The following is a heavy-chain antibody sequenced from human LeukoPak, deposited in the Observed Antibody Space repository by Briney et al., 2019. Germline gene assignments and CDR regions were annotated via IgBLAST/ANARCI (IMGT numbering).Heavy chain of an antibody. CDR1: GFTFSSYA. CDR3: ARDRVIVVVPAAIYYGMDV. CDR2: ISYDGSNK. J-gene: IGHJ6*02. V-gene: IGHV3-30-3*01. Sequence: GGSLRLSCAASGFTFSSYAMHWVRQAPGKGLEWVAVISYDGSNKYYADSVKGRFTISRDNSKNTLYPQMNSLRAEDTAVYYCARDRVIVVVPAAIYYGMDVWGQGTTVTVSS. D-gene: IGHD2-2*01.